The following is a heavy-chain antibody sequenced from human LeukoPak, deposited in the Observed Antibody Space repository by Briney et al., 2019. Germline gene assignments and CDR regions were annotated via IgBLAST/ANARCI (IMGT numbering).Heavy chain of an antibody. D-gene: IGHD4-11*01. CDR2: IYASGST. CDR1: GGSISSYY. CDR3: ASNGVTSGPFDY. V-gene: IGHV4-4*07. J-gene: IGHJ4*02. Sequence: SETLSLTCTVSGGSISSYYWSWIRQPAGKGLEWIGRIYASGSTSYNPSLKSRVTTSVDTSKNQFSLKLSSVTAADTAVYYCASNGVTSGPFDYWGQGTLVTVSS.